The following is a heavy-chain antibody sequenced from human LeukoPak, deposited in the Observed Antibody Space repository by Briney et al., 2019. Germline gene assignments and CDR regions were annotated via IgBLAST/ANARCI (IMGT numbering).Heavy chain of an antibody. CDR2: IYGSGYT. J-gene: IGHJ3*02. CDR1: GGSISGWY. CDR3: ARYPTITIFGPDAFDI. Sequence: SETLSLTCTVSGGSISGWYWSWIRQPPGKGLEWIGYIYGSGYTNYNPSLKSRVTISVDTSKNQFSLKLSSVTAADTAVYYCARYPTITIFGPDAFDIWGQGTMVTVSS. D-gene: IGHD3-3*01. V-gene: IGHV4-4*08.